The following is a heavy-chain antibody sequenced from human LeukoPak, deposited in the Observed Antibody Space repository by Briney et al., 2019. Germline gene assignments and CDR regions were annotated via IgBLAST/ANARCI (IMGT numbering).Heavy chain of an antibody. V-gene: IGHV1-2*02. CDR2: INPNSGGT. CDR3: ARGDGDIVVVPAAMRCFDY. CDR1: GYTFTGYY. J-gene: IGHJ4*02. D-gene: IGHD2-2*01. Sequence: ASVKVPCKASGYTFTGYYMHWVRQAPGQGLEWMGWINPNSGGTNYAQKFQGRVTMTRDTSISTAYMELSRLRSDDTAVYYCARGDGDIVVVPAAMRCFDYWGQGTLVTVSS.